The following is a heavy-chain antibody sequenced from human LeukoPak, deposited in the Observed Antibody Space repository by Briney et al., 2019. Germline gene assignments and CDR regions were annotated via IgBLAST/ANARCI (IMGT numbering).Heavy chain of an antibody. CDR1: GFTFSSYA. CDR3: LCRGVIKPDY. V-gene: IGHV3-23*01. J-gene: IGHJ4*02. D-gene: IGHD3-10*01. CDR2: ISGSGGST. Sequence: PGGSLRLSCAASGFTFSSYAMSWVRQAPVKGLEWVSAISGSGGSTYYADSVKGRFTISRDNSKNTLYLQMNSLRAEDPAVYYCLCRGVIKPDYWGQGTLVTVSS.